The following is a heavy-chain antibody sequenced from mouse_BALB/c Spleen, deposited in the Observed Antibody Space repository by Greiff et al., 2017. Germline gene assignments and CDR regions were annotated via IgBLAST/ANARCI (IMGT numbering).Heavy chain of an antibody. D-gene: IGHD2-4*01. CDR1: GFNIKDYY. V-gene: IGHV14-4*02. J-gene: IGHJ3*01. Sequence: EVKLVESGAELVRSGASVKLSCTASGFNIKDYYMHWVKQRPEQGLEWIGWIDPENGDTEYAPKFQGKATMTADTSSNTAYLQLSSLTSEDTAVYYCNGGLRRAWFAYWGQGTLVTVSA. CDR2: IDPENGDT. CDR3: NGGLRRAWFAY.